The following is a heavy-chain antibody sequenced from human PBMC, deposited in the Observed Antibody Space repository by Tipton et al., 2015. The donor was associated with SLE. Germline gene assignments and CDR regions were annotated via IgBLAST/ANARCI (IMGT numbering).Heavy chain of an antibody. CDR3: AREDYDSSGYLNDAFDI. CDR2: IYTSGST. J-gene: IGHJ3*02. CDR1: GGSISSGSYY. D-gene: IGHD3-22*01. V-gene: IGHV4-61*02. Sequence: LRLSCTVSGGSISSGSYYWSWIRQPAGKGLEWIGRIYTSGSTNYNPSLKSRVTISVDTSKNQFSLKLSSVTAADTAVYYCAREDYDSSGYLNDAFDIWGQGTMVTVSP.